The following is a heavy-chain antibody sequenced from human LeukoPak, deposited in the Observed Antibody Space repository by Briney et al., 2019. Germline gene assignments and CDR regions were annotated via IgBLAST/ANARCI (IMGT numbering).Heavy chain of an antibody. V-gene: IGHV1-69*13. CDR3: ARDPIAAADPYYFDY. CDR2: IIPIFGTA. D-gene: IGHD6-13*01. J-gene: IGHJ4*02. Sequence: ASVKVSCKTSGYSFILHGISWVRQAPGQGLEWMGGIIPIFGTANYAQKFQGRVTITADESTSTAYMELSSLRSEDTAVYYCARDPIAAADPYYFDYWGQGTLVTVSS. CDR1: GYSFILHG.